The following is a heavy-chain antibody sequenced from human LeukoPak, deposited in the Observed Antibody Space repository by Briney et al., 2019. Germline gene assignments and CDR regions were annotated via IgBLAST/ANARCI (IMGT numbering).Heavy chain of an antibody. J-gene: IGHJ6*03. Sequence: GGSLRLSCAASGFTFSSYEMNWVRQAPGKGLEWLSHISTSGSSIHYADSVKGRFTISRDNAKNSLYLQMNSLRVEDTAVYYCARDATTELGTVYMDVWGKATTVTISS. D-gene: IGHD4-17*01. CDR2: ISTSGSSI. V-gene: IGHV3-48*03. CDR1: GFTFSSYE. CDR3: ARDATTELGTVYMDV.